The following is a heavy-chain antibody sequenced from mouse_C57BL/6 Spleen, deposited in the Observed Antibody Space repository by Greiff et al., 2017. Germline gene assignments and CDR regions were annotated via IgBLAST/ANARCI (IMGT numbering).Heavy chain of an antibody. D-gene: IGHD2-3*01. Sequence: DVKLQESGPELVKPGASVKLSCKASGYTFTDYNMHWVKQSPGRSLEWIGYINPNNGGTSYTQKFKGKATLTVNKSSSTAYMELRSLTSEDSAGYCCADGYYDYWGQGTTLTVSS. J-gene: IGHJ2*01. CDR1: GYTFTDYN. CDR2: INPNNGGT. V-gene: IGHV1-22*01. CDR3: ADGYYDY.